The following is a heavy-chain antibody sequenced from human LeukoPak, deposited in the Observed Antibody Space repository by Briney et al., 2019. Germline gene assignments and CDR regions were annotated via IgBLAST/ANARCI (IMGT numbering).Heavy chain of an antibody. Sequence: GGSLRLSCAASGFTFDDYAMHWVRQAPGKGLEWVSVIYSGGSTYYADSVKGRFTISRDNSKNTLYLQMNSLGAEDTAVYYCARGGTNFDYWGQGTLVTVSS. D-gene: IGHD1-1*01. CDR2: IYSGGST. CDR3: ARGGTNFDY. CDR1: GFTFDDYA. J-gene: IGHJ4*02. V-gene: IGHV3-66*02.